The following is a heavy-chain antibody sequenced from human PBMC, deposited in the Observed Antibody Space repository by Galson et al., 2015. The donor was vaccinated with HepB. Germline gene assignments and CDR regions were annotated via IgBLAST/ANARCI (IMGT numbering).Heavy chain of an antibody. CDR3: ARDYYYGSGSYYVHFDY. Sequence: SLRLSCAASGFTFSSYAMHWVRQAPGKGLEWVAVISYDGSNKYYADSVKGRFTISRDNSKNTLYLQMNSLRAEDTAVYYCARDYYYGSGSYYVHFDYWGQGTLVTVSS. V-gene: IGHV3-30*04. J-gene: IGHJ4*02. CDR2: ISYDGSNK. D-gene: IGHD3-10*01. CDR1: GFTFSSYA.